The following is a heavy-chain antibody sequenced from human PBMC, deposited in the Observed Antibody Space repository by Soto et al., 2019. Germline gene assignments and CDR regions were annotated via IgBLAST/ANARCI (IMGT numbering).Heavy chain of an antibody. CDR1: GFTFSNYW. CDR3: ARIASTGRGWDV. Sequence: VQLVASGGGLVQPGGSLRLSCAASGFTFSNYWMSWVRQAPVKGLEWVGNIKQDGSEKNYVDFVEGRFTISRDNAENSLYLQVNSLRVEDTAVYYCARIASTGRGWDVWGQWTTVVVSS. V-gene: IGHV3-7*01. D-gene: IGHD6-13*01. CDR2: IKQDGSEK. J-gene: IGHJ6*02.